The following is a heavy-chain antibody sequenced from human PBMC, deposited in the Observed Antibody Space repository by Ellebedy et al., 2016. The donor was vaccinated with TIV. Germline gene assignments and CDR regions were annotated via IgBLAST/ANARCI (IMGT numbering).Heavy chain of an antibody. CDR3: ARLREDYNVLTGYYRKSFDS. Sequence: GESLKISXAASGFTFSTYSMTWVRQAPGKGLEWVSSISSSGSYTFYSDSVKGRFTISRDDAKNLVYLQMNSLRADDTALYYCARLREDYNVLTGYYRKSFDSWGQGTQVTVSS. CDR2: ISSSGSYT. D-gene: IGHD3-9*01. CDR1: GFTFSTYS. V-gene: IGHV3-21*06. J-gene: IGHJ4*02.